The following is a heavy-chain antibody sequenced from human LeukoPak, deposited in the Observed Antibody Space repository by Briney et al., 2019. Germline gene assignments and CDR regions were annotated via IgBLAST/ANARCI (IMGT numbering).Heavy chain of an antibody. CDR2: INHNGNEN. V-gene: IGHV3-7*03. D-gene: IGHD2-15*01. J-gene: IGHJ4*02. Sequence: GGSLRLSCAASGFTFSSYWMNWARQAPGKGLEWVASINHNGNENYYVDSVKGRFTISRDNAKNTLCLQMNSLRAEDTAVYYCAKQLGYRSDGSCYFPYWGQGTLVTVSS. CDR1: GFTFSSYW. CDR3: AKQLGYRSDGSCYFPY.